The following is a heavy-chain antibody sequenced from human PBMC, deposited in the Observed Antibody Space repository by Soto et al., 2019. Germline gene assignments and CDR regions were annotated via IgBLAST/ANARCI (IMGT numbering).Heavy chain of an antibody. D-gene: IGHD6-13*01. CDR3: AFPATADFDY. Sequence: SETLSITCAVSVFSISITNLWTWVRQSPGRGLEWIGEIYHSGTTNYSPSLKSRVNIAVDMSTNHFSLTLISVTAADTAVYYCAFPATADFDYWGKGILVTVSS. V-gene: IGHV4-4*02. CDR1: VFSISITNL. J-gene: IGHJ4*02. CDR2: IYHSGTT.